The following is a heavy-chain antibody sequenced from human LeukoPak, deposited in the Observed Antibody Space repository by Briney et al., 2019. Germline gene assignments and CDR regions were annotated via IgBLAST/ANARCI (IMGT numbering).Heavy chain of an antibody. CDR2: VYSTGST. CDR1: GGSISNNY. CDR3: ARGGWLPPDY. J-gene: IGHJ4*02. V-gene: IGHV4-4*07. Sequence: PSETLSLTCTVSGGSISNNYWSWIRQPAGKGLEWIEHVYSTGSTIYNPSLNSRVTISVDTSKSQFSLKLNSVTAADTAVYYCARGGWLPPDYWGQGTLVTVSS. D-gene: IGHD3-22*01.